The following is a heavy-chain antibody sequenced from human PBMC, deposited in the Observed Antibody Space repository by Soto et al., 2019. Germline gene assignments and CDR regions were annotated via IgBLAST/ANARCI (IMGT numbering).Heavy chain of an antibody. CDR3: AKDQRYDFWSGYYFEEEYAFDI. CDR1: GFTFNTYG. J-gene: IGHJ3*02. CDR2: IWYDGSNK. V-gene: IGHV3-30*02. D-gene: IGHD3-3*01. Sequence: GGSLRLSCTTSGFTFNTYGMHWVRQAPGKGLEWVAIIWYDGSNKYYADSVKGRFTISRDNSKNTLYLQMNSLRAEDTAVYYCAKDQRYDFWSGYYFEEEYAFDIWGQGTMVTVSS.